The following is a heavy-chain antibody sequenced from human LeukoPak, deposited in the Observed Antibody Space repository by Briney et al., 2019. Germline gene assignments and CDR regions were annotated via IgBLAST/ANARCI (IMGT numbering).Heavy chain of an antibody. CDR2: ISGSGGST. CDR3: AKDGWYCSSTSCYENYFDY. V-gene: IGHV3-23*01. J-gene: IGHJ4*02. CDR1: GFTFSSYA. Sequence: GGSLRLSCAASGFTFSSYAMSWVRQAPGKGLEWVSAISGSGGSTYYADSVKGRFTISRDNSKNTLYLQMNSLRAEDTAVYYCAKDGWYCSSTSCYENYFDYWGQGTLVIVSS. D-gene: IGHD2-2*01.